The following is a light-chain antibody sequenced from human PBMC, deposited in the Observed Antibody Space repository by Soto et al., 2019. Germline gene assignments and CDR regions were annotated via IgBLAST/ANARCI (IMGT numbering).Light chain of an antibody. Sequence: QSALTQPASVSGSPGKSITISCTGTATDIGSYDLVSWYQQHPGKAPKLLISEATKRPSGVSDRFSGSRSGNTASLTISGLRAEDEAHYYCSSYAGSRIFVVFGGGTKLTVL. J-gene: IGLJ2*01. CDR2: EAT. CDR1: ATDIGSYDL. V-gene: IGLV2-23*01. CDR3: SSYAGSRIFVV.